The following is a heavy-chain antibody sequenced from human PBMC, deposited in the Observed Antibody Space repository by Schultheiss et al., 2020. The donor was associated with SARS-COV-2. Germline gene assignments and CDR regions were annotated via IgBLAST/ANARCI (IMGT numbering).Heavy chain of an antibody. CDR2: ISGSGGST. D-gene: IGHD3-10*01. CDR3: AKMGHYGSGSYYWYYFDY. J-gene: IGHJ4*02. CDR1: GFTFSSYG. Sequence: GGSLRLSCAASGFTFSSYGMHWVRQAPGKGLEWVSAISGSGGSTYYADSVKGRFTISRDNSKNTLYLQMNSLRAEDTAVYYCAKMGHYGSGSYYWYYFDYWGQGTLVTVSS. V-gene: IGHV3-23*01.